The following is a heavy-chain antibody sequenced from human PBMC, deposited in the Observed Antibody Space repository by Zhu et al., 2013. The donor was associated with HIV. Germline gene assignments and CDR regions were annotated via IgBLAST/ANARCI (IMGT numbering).Heavy chain of an antibody. V-gene: IGHV1-24*01. J-gene: IGHJ6*02. CDR3: ATERVGYCHTKACYGMDV. D-gene: IGHD2-15*01. CDR2: FDRKGGET. CDR1: GYRLSDLS. Sequence: QVQLVQSGAEVKEPGASVKVSCKVSGYRLSDLSMSWVRQAPGKGLEWMGGFDRKGGETIYAQKFQGRVSMTEDTLTDTVYMEVSSLTLEDAAVYFCATERVGYCHTKACYGMDVWGQGTTVTVSS.